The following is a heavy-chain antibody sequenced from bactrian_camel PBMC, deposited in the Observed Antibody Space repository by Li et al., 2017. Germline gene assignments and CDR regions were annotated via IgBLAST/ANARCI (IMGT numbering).Heavy chain of an antibody. Sequence: VQLVESGGGLVQPGGSLRLSCVASGFTFSTYAMSWVRQAPGKGLEWVSLITSSGGTPLFADSVKGRFTISRDNAKNTLYLQLNSLKTEDTAMYYCTKDRGRAVPAGSFDYWAQGTQVTVS. CDR2: ITSSGGTP. CDR3: TKDRGRAVPAGSFDY. J-gene: IGHJ6*01. D-gene: IGHD6*01. V-gene: IGHV3S31*01. CDR1: GFTFSTYA.